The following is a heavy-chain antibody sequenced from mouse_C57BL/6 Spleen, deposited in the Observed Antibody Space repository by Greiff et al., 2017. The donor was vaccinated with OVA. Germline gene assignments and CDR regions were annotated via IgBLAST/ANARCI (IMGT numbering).Heavy chain of an antibody. CDR3: ARQRPNYYAMDY. CDR1: GFSLTSYG. J-gene: IGHJ4*01. V-gene: IGHV2-6-1*01. CDR2: IWSDGST. Sequence: QVHVKQSGPGLVAPSQSLSITCTVSGFSLTSYGVHWVRQPPGKGLEWLVVIWSDGSTTYNSALKSRLSISKDNSKSQVFLKMNSLQTDDTAMYYCARQRPNYYAMDYWGQGTSVTVSS.